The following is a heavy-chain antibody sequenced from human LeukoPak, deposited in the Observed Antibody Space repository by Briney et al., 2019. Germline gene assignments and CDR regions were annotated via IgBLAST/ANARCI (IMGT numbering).Heavy chain of an antibody. Sequence: ASVKVSCKASGYTFTGYYMHWVRQAPGQGLEWMGWINPNSGGTNYAQKFQGRVTMTRDTSISTAYMELSRLRSDDTAVYYRARDDPSIVRGVIIELFDYWGQGTLVTVSS. V-gene: IGHV1-2*02. CDR2: INPNSGGT. J-gene: IGHJ4*02. CDR1: GYTFTGYY. D-gene: IGHD3-10*01. CDR3: ARDDPSIVRGVIIELFDY.